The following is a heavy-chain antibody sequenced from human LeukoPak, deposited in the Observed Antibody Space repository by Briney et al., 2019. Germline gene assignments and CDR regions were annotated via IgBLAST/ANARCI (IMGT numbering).Heavy chain of an antibody. D-gene: IGHD3-10*01. V-gene: IGHV3-7*01. CDR1: GFTFSSYW. J-gene: IGHJ4*02. CDR2: TKQDGSEK. CDR3: ARDSILTRGVIED. Sequence: GGSLRLSCAASGFTFSSYWMSWVRQAPGKGLEWVANTKQDGSEKYYEDSVKGRFTISRDNAKNSLYLQTNSLTAEDTAVYYCARDSILTRGVIEDWGQGTLVTVSS.